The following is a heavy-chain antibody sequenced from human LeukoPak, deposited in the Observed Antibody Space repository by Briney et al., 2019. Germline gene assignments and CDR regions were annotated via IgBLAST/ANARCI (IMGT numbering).Heavy chain of an antibody. CDR3: AREGEPYSSGWYIGGY. V-gene: IGHV3-30-3*01. CDR1: GFTFSTYA. J-gene: IGHJ4*02. Sequence: PGGSLRLTCAASGFTFSTYAMHWVRQAPGKGLEWVALISYHGNNEYYADSVKGRFTISRDNSKNTLYLQMNSLRPEDTAVYYCAREGEPYSSGWYIGGYWGQGTLVTVSS. D-gene: IGHD6-19*01. CDR2: ISYHGNNE.